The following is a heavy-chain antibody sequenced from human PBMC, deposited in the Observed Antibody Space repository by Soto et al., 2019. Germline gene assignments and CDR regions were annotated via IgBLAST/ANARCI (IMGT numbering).Heavy chain of an antibody. J-gene: IGHJ4*02. Sequence: QVQLVESGGGVVQPGGSLRLSCEASGFNFSSYSIHWVRQAPGKGLEWVAIIWNDGSNEYYADSVKGRFTISRDNSKNTVYLQVSKLRAEDTAVYFCARDQTDSGGYSDSWGQGTLVTVSS. V-gene: IGHV3-33*01. CDR2: IWNDGSNE. CDR3: ARDQTDSGGYSDS. CDR1: GFNFSSYS. D-gene: IGHD3-22*01.